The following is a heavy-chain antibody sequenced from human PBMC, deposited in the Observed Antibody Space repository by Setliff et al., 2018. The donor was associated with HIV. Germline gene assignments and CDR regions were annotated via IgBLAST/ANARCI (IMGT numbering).Heavy chain of an antibody. CDR3: ARVAGTTYYDYYHMDV. CDR2: IIPIYGVA. CDR1: GGTFNTYA. V-gene: IGHV1-69*13. Sequence: ASVKVSCKASGGTFNTYAINWVRRAPGQGLEWMGGIIPIYGVATYAQGFQDRVTITADESTTTAYMELSSLKSGDTAVYYCARVAGTTYYDYYHMDVWGEGSTVTVSS. J-gene: IGHJ6*03. D-gene: IGHD4-17*01.